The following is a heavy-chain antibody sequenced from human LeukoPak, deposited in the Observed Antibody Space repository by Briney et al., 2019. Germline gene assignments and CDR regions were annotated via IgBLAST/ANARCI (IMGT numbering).Heavy chain of an antibody. CDR2: ISYDGSNK. J-gene: IGHJ4*02. V-gene: IGHV3-30*18. CDR3: AKRWSGYHSSEV. CDR1: GFTFSSYG. D-gene: IGHD3-3*01. Sequence: GGSLRLSCAASGFTFSSYGMHWFRQAPGKGLEWVAVISYDGSNKYYADSVKGRFTISRDNSKSTLYLQMNSLRAEDTAVYYCAKRWSGYHSSEVWGQGTLVTVSS.